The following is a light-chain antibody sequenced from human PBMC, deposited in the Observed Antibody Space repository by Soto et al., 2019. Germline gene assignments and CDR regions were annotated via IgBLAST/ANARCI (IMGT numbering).Light chain of an antibody. CDR2: IAS. J-gene: IGKJ1*01. CDR1: QSISSNY. Sequence: EIVFTQSPGTLSLFARERATLSCSATQSISSNYLAWYQQKPGQAPRLLIYIASSRSTGIADRFSGRGSGTDFTLTISRLEPEDPAIYYCQQYGTSPWTFGQGTKVEIK. CDR3: QQYGTSPWT. V-gene: IGKV3-20*01.